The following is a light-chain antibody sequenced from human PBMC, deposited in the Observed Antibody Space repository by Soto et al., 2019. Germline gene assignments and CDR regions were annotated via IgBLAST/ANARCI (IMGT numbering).Light chain of an antibody. V-gene: IGKV1-39*01. J-gene: IGKJ1*01. CDR3: QRSYSTPPR. CDR2: AAS. Sequence: DVPVPQCLSTLPASVGDRVSVTCRASQSISRWLAWYQQKPGKAPKLLIYAASSLQSGVPSRFSGSGSGTDFTLTISSLQPEDCATYYCQRSYSTPPRFGQGPKVDIK. CDR1: QSISRW.